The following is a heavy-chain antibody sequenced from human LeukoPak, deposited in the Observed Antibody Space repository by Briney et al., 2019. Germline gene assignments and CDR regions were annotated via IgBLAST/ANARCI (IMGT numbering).Heavy chain of an antibody. CDR1: GGSIGSSSYY. D-gene: IGHD6-13*01. V-gene: IGHV4-39*01. CDR3: ARHPRGSWPVVDWFDP. J-gene: IGHJ5*02. CDR2: IYYSGST. Sequence: PSETLSLTCTVSGGSIGSSSYYWGWIRQPPGKGLEWIGSIYYSGSTYYNPSLKSRVTISVDTSKNQFSLKLSSVTAADTAVYYCARHPRGSWPVVDWFDPWGQGTLVTVSS.